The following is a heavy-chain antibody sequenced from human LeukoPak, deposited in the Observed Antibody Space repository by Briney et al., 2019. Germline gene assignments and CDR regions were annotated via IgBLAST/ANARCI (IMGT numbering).Heavy chain of an antibody. CDR1: GGTFSSYA. CDR2: IIPILGIA. CDR3: ARGQILVVVAATPAFYYYGMDV. D-gene: IGHD2-15*01. V-gene: IGHV1-69*04. Sequence: GASVKVSCKASGGTFSSYAISWVRQAPGQGLEWMGRIIPILGIANYAQKFQGRVTITADKSTSTAYMELSSLRSEDTAVYYCARGQILVVVAATPAFYYYGMDVWGQGTTVIVSS. J-gene: IGHJ6*02.